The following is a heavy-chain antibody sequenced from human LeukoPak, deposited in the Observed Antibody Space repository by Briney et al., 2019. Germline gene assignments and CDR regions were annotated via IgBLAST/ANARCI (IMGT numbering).Heavy chain of an antibody. CDR2: ISGSGANT. V-gene: IGHV3-23*01. Sequence: GGSLRLSCAASGFTFSTYAMSWVRQAPGKGLEWVSTISGSGANTYYADSVRGRFTISRDNSKNTLHLHMNSLRAEDTAVYYCAKDRFSGTTPSPFNYWGQGTLVTVSS. CDR3: AKDRFSGTTPSPFNY. CDR1: GFTFSTYA. J-gene: IGHJ4*02. D-gene: IGHD1-7*01.